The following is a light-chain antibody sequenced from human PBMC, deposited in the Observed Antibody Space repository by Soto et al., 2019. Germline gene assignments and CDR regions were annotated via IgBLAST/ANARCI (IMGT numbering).Light chain of an antibody. V-gene: IGKV3-11*01. CDR1: QSVSSY. CDR2: DAS. J-gene: IGKJ1*01. CDR3: QQRSNWWT. Sequence: ILLTQSPATLSLSPGERATLSCRASQSVSSYLAWYQQKPGQAPRPLIYDASNRATGIPARLSGSGSGTDFTLTIRSLEPEDFAVYYCQQRSNWWTFGQGTKVDIK.